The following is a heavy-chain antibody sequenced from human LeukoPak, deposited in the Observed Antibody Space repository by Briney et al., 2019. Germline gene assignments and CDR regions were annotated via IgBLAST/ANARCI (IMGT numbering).Heavy chain of an antibody. V-gene: IGHV3-23*01. CDR3: XKXSGRSGWSFDY. D-gene: IGHD6-19*01. CDR1: GFTFSSYA. J-gene: IGHJ4*02. CDR2: ISDSGAGT. Sequence: GGSLRLSCGASGFTFSSYAMGWVRQAPGKGLEWVSTISDSGAGTHYGGAVKGRFTISRDNSKNTVYVQMNSLRAEDTAVYYXXKXSGRSGWSFDYWGQGTLVTVSS.